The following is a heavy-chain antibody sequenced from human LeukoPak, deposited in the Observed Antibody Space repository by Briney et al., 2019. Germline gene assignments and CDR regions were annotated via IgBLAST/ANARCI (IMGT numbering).Heavy chain of an antibody. CDR1: GGSISSYY. D-gene: IGHD3-10*01. CDR3: ARDLEHGHYYGSGSYSLSYNWFDP. V-gene: IGHV4-4*07. CDR2: IYTSGST. Sequence: SETLSLTCTVSGGSISSYYWSWIRQPAGKGLEWIGRIYTSGSTNYNPSLKSRVTMSVDTSKNQFSLKPSSVTAADTAVYYCARDLEHGHYYGSGSYSLSYNWFDPWGQGTLVTVSS. J-gene: IGHJ5*02.